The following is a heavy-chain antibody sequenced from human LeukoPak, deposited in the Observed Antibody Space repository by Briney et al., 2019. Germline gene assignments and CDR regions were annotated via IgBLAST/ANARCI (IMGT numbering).Heavy chain of an antibody. CDR1: GGSISRGGYY. J-gene: IGHJ6*02. CDR2: IYYSGST. CDR3: ARGSRIYGMDV. D-gene: IGHD2-15*01. Sequence: SETLSLTCTISGGSISRGGYYWSWIRQHPGKGLEWIGYIYYSGSTYYNPSLKSRVTISVDTSKNQFSLKLSSVTAADTAVYYCARGSRIYGMDVWGQGTTVTVSS. V-gene: IGHV4-31*03.